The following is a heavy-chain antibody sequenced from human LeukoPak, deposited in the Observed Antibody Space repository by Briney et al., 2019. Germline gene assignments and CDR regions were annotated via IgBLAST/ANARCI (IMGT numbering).Heavy chain of an antibody. V-gene: IGHV4-39*01. CDR1: GGSISSSSYY. CDR3: ARHTTGTVFFDY. Sequence: SETLSLTCTVSGGSISSSSYYWGWIRQPPGKGREWIGSIYYSGSTYYNPSLKSRVTISVDTSKNQFSLKLSSVTAADTAVYYCARHTTGTVFFDYWGQGTLVTVSS. CDR2: IYYSGST. D-gene: IGHD1-1*01. J-gene: IGHJ4*02.